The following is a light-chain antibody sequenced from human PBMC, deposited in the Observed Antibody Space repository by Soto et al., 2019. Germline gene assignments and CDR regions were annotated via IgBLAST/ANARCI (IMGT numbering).Light chain of an antibody. CDR2: KAS. Sequence: DIKMTQSPSTLSASVGDRVTITCRASQSISSWLAWYQQKPGKAPKLLIYKASTLQSGVPSRFSGSGSGTEFTLTITSLQPDDFATYYCQHYNNYLAFGQGTKVEIK. CDR1: QSISSW. J-gene: IGKJ1*01. CDR3: QHYNNYLA. V-gene: IGKV1-5*03.